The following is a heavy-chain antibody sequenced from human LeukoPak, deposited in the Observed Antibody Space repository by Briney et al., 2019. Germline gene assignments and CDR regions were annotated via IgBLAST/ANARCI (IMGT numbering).Heavy chain of an antibody. CDR2: ISGSSTYI. CDR1: GFTFSSCG. Sequence: PGGSLRLSCAASGFTFSSCGMNWVRQAPGKGLEWVSSISGSSTYIYYADSVKGRFTISRDNAKNSLYLQMNSLRAEDTAVYYCALYRWAVAGTFDAFDIWGQGTMVTVSS. V-gene: IGHV3-21*01. CDR3: ALYRWAVAGTFDAFDI. D-gene: IGHD6-19*01. J-gene: IGHJ3*02.